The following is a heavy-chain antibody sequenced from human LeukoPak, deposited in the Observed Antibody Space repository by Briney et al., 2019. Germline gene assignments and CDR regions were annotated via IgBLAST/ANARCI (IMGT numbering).Heavy chain of an antibody. V-gene: IGHV3-33*01. D-gene: IGHD3-10*01. CDR2: IWYDASGQ. Sequence: GGSLRLSCAASGFSFSTYGMHWVRQAPGKGLEWVAMIWYDASGQHYADSVKGRFTISRDTSKNTLYLQMNSLRAEDTAVYYCARTSGSYFWQIDYWGQGTLVTVSS. J-gene: IGHJ4*02. CDR1: GFSFSTYG. CDR3: ARTSGSYFWQIDY.